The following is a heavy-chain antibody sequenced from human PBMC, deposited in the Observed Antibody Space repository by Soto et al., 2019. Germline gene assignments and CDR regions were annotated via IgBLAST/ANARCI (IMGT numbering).Heavy chain of an antibody. V-gene: IGHV1-69*01. J-gene: IGHJ3*02. Sequence: QVQLVQSGAEVKKPGSSVMVSCKASGGTFSTYDINWVRQAPGQGLEWMGVIIPIVGTANYAQKFQDRLTITADEFTNTSHMELSSLRSEDTAVYYCARVGAYDYESTGYSAAFDIWGQGTMVTVSS. CDR3: ARVGAYDYESTGYSAAFDI. D-gene: IGHD3-22*01. CDR1: GGTFSTYD. CDR2: IIPIVGTA.